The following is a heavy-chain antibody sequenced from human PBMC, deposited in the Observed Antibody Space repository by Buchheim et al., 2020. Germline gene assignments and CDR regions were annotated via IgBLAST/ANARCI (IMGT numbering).Heavy chain of an antibody. V-gene: IGHV4-34*01. D-gene: IGHD2-8*01. J-gene: IGHJ6*02. CDR2: INHSGST. CDR1: GGSFSGYY. CDR3: ARHPYCTNGVCYSYYYGMDV. Sequence: QVQLQQWGAGLLKPSETLSLTCAVYGGSFSGYYWSWIRQPPGKGLEWIGEINHSGSTNYNPSLKSRVTISVDTSTNQSPLKLSSVTAADTAVYYCARHPYCTNGVCYSYYYGMDVWGQGTT.